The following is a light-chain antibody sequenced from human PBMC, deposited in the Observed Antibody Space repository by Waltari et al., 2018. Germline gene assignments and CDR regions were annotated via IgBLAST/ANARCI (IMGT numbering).Light chain of an antibody. Sequence: EIVMTQSPATLAVSPGERATRSCRTSQSISSNLAWYQQKPGRAPRLLIYGASTRATGIPARFSGSGSGTEFTLTISSMQSEDFAVYYCQQYNNWPFTFGPGTKVDIK. CDR2: GAS. CDR3: QQYNNWPFT. V-gene: IGKV3-15*01. J-gene: IGKJ3*01. CDR1: QSISSN.